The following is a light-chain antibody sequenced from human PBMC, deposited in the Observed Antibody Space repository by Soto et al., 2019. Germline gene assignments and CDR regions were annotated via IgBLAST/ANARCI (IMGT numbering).Light chain of an antibody. J-gene: IGLJ2*01. CDR2: KNN. CDR3: SAWYDSRLGVV. V-gene: IGLV1-47*01. Sequence: QAVVTQPPSASGTPGQRVTISCSGSSSNIGSNLVYWYQQLLGTAPTLLIYKNNQQRSGVPDRFSASKSCTSSAPAVITPRSEDEEDYYCSAWYDSRLGVVFGGGTQLTVL. CDR1: SSNIGSNL.